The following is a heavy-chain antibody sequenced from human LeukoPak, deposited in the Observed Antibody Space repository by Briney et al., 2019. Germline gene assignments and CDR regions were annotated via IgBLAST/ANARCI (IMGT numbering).Heavy chain of an antibody. CDR1: GFTFSNFV. CDR2: ISGSGDYT. V-gene: IGHV3-23*01. CDR3: AKAMGAAIPPFDC. D-gene: IGHD2-21*01. Sequence: PGGSLRLSCTASGFTFSNFVMNWVRQAPGKGLEWVSAISGSGDYTYYADAVKGRFAISRDNSKNTLYLQTNSLRADDTAVYYCAKAMGAAIPPFDCWGQGTPVTVSP. J-gene: IGHJ4*02.